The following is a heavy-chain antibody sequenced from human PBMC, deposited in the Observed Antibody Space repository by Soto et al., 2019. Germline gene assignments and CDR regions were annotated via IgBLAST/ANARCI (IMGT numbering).Heavy chain of an antibody. Sequence: QVQLVESGGGVVQPGRSLRLSCAASGFIFSSYTMHWVRQAPGKGLEWVGVITYDGSNQYYADSVKGRFTISRDNSRNTLFLQMNSLRPDDTAVYYCARAPSGSDPEFGSWGQGTLVTVSS. CDR2: ITYDGSNQ. J-gene: IGHJ4*02. CDR3: ARAPSGSDPEFGS. CDR1: GFIFSSYT. V-gene: IGHV3-30-3*01. D-gene: IGHD1-26*01.